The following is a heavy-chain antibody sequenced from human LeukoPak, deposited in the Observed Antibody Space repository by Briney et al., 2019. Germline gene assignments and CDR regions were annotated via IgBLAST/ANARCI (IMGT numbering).Heavy chain of an antibody. D-gene: IGHD3-10*01. V-gene: IGHV3-23*01. CDR1: GFTFSSYA. CDR3: AKAPPNVLLWFGELLSVFGY. CDR2: ISGSGGST. Sequence: QAGGSLRLSCAASGFTFSSYAMSWVRQAPGKGLEWVSAISGSGGSTYYADSVKGRFTISRDNSKNTLYLQMNSLRAEDTAVYYCAKAPPNVLLWFGELLSVFGYWGQGTLVTVSS. J-gene: IGHJ4*02.